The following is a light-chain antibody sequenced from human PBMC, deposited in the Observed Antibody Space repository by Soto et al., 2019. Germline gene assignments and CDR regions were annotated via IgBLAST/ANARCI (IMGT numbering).Light chain of an antibody. CDR1: QSISSNY. J-gene: IGKJ1*01. CDR3: HQYGSAPAWT. CDR2: GAS. Sequence: EIVLTQSPGTLSLFPGERATLSCRASQSISSNYLAWYQQKPGQAPRLLIHGASNRATGVPDRFSGAGSGTDFPLTISRLEPEDFAVYYCHQYGSAPAWTFGQGTKVEIK. V-gene: IGKV3-20*01.